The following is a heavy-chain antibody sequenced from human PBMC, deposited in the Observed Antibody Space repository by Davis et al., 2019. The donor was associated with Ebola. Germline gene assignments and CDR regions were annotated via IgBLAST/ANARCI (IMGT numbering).Heavy chain of an antibody. CDR3: ARHAADGGYFDY. D-gene: IGHD2-15*01. J-gene: IGHJ4*02. CDR2: SSSIGRT. V-gene: IGHV4-61*01. Sequence: PSETLSLTCTVSGGSVSSGNYYWTWIRQPPGKGLEWIGYSSSIGRTNYNPSLKSRVAISVDTSKNQFSLRLTSVTAADTAVYYCARHAADGGYFDYWGQGTLVTVSS. CDR1: GGSVSSGNYY.